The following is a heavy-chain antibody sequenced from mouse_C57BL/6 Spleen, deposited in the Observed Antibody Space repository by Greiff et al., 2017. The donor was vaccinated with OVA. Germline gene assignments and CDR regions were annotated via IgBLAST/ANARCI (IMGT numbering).Heavy chain of an antibody. Sequence: QQRTGQGLEWIGEIYPRSGNTYYNEKFKGKATLTADKSSSTAYMELRSLTSEDSAVYFCARYDWDFYYAMDYWGQGTSVTVSS. J-gene: IGHJ4*01. D-gene: IGHD4-1*01. CDR2: IYPRSGNT. CDR3: ARYDWDFYYAMDY. V-gene: IGHV1-81*01.